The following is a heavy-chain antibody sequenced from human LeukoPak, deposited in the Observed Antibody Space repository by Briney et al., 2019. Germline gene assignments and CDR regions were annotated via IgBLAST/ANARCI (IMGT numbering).Heavy chain of an antibody. CDR2: ISSSSSTI. V-gene: IGHV3-48*01. CDR3: ARDRGGTDDFWSGYYTGYFDY. D-gene: IGHD3-3*01. CDR1: GFTFSIYS. J-gene: IGHJ4*02. Sequence: GGSLRLSCAVSGFTFSIYSMNWVRQAPGKGLEWVSYISSSSSTIHYADSVKGRFTISRDNAKNSRYLQMNSLRAEDTAVFYCARDRGGTDDFWSGYYTGYFDYWGQGTLVTVSS.